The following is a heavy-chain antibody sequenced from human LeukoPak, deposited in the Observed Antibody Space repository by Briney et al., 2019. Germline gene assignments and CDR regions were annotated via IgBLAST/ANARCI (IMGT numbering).Heavy chain of an antibody. D-gene: IGHD4-17*01. J-gene: IGHJ4*02. CDR1: GFTFSSYS. CDR2: ISSSSSYI. V-gene: IGHV3-21*01. Sequence: GGSLRLSCGVSGFTFSSYSMNWVRQAPGKGLEWVSSISSSSSYIYYADSVKGRFTVSRDNAKNSLFLQMNTLRAEDTAVYYCAKEDYGDLYFDNWGQGTLVTVSS. CDR3: AKEDYGDLYFDN.